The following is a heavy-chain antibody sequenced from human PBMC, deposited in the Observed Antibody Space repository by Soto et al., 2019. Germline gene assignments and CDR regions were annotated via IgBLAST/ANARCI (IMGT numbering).Heavy chain of an antibody. CDR3: ARDQGGQSGNFIFDN. J-gene: IGHJ4*02. Sequence: GGSLRLPCAASGFVFSDYVIHWVRQAPGRGLDWVAGIWYHGRDIFYTDSVKGRFTISRDNSKNMLYLQMNSLRAEDTAVYYCARDQGGQSGNFIFDNWGQGTLVTVSS. CDR2: IWYHGRDI. V-gene: IGHV3-33*01. CDR1: GFVFSDYV. D-gene: IGHD1-26*01.